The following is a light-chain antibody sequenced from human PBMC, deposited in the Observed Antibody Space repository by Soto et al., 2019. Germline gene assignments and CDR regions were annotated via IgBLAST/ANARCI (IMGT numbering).Light chain of an antibody. CDR1: ENIDKW. Sequence: DIQMSQSPSTLSASVGDRVTLTCRASENIDKWLAWYQQKPGRAPKLLIYDASTRATDIPPSFTGSGAGTEFTLTISSLQSEDIAVYYCQQYNKGPQTFGQGTKVDIK. V-gene: IGKV1-5*01. CDR2: DAS. CDR3: QQYNKGPQT. J-gene: IGKJ1*01.